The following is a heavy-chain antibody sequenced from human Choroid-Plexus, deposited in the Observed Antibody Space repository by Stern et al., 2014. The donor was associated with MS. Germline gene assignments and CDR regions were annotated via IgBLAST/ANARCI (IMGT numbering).Heavy chain of an antibody. Sequence: EQLVESGGGVVQPGRPLKLSCVASGFTFGSCAMHWVRQAPGKGLEWLVDVSYDGSNKYYADSVKGRFAIARDNSQNTRYMQMSSLRPENTAVYYCAKDRQYLTYFFDHWGQGSLVTVSS. J-gene: IGHJ5*02. CDR3: AKDRQYLTYFFDH. D-gene: IGHD2/OR15-2a*01. CDR1: GFTFGSCA. CDR2: VSYDGSNK. V-gene: IGHV3-30*18.